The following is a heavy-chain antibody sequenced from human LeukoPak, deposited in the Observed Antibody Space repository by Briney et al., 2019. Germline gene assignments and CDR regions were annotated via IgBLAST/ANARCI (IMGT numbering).Heavy chain of an antibody. D-gene: IGHD3-9*01. CDR2: INPNSGGT. Sequence: ASVKVSCKASGYTFTGYYMHWVRQAPGQGLEWMGWINPNSGGTNYAQKFQGWVTMTRDTSISTAYMELSRLRSDDTAVYYCTRGAVLRYFDIPDYWGQGTLVTVSS. CDR1: GYTFTGYY. CDR3: TRGAVLRYFDIPDY. V-gene: IGHV1-2*04. J-gene: IGHJ4*02.